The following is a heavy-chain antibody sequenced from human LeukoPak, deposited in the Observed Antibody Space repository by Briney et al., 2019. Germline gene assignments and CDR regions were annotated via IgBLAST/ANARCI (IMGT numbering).Heavy chain of an antibody. Sequence: SETLSLTCTVYGRSISTYYWSWIRQPPGKGREWIGYIHYSGGAYHNPSLKSRVTISVDTSKNQFSLKLTSLTAADTAVYYCARSYYESAGSNIDCWGQGTLVTVSS. CDR1: GRSISTYY. V-gene: IGHV4-59*01. J-gene: IGHJ4*02. CDR2: IHYSGGA. CDR3: ARSYYESAGSNIDC. D-gene: IGHD3-22*01.